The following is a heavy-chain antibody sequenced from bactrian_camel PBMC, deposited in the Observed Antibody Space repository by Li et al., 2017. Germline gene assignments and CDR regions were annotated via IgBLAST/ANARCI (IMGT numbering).Heavy chain of an antibody. CDR3: AAGWSFGVGTLLRRHYNY. V-gene: IGHV3S53*01. CDR1: RYMYDNGC. Sequence: VQLVESGGSSAQAGGSLRLSCAASRYMYDNGCIGWVRQAPGKEREGVATIDADGKTVYTGSVKGRFTISQDNAKNMVYLQVNGLKAEDTAMYYCAAGWSFGVGTLLRRHYNYWGQGTQVTVS. CDR2: IDADGKT. D-gene: IGHD3*01. J-gene: IGHJ4*01.